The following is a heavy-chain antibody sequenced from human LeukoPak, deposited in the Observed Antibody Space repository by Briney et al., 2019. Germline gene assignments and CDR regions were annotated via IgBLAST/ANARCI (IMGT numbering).Heavy chain of an antibody. Sequence: GGSLRLSCAASGFTFNNHWMHWVRQVPGKGLEWVSRIDNDVSNTIYADSVKARFTISRDNAKNTLYLQMNSLRAEDTAMYYCSRDRPHNWFDPWGQGTLVTVSS. CDR1: GFTFNNHW. J-gene: IGHJ5*02. CDR2: IDNDVSNT. V-gene: IGHV3-74*01. CDR3: SRDRPHNWFDP.